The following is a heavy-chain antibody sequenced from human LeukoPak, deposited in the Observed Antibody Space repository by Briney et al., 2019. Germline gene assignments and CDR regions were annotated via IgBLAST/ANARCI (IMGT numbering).Heavy chain of an antibody. D-gene: IGHD2-8*01. V-gene: IGHV3-7*01. Sequence: GGSLRLSCAASGFTFSAYWMSWVRQAPGKGLEWVAHIKGDGSEKYSVDSVKGRFTISRDNAKSSLYLQMNSLRAEDTALYYCARGGFGYVYFDYWGQGSLVTASS. CDR1: GFTFSAYW. CDR3: ARGGFGYVYFDY. CDR2: IKGDGSEK. J-gene: IGHJ4*02.